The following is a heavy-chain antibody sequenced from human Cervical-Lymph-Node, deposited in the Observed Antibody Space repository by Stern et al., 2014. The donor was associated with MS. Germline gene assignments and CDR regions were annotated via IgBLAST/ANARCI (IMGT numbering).Heavy chain of an antibody. CDR2: IIPIFGTA. Sequence: VPLVEPGAEVKKPGSSEKVSCKASGGTFSSYAISWVRQAPGQGLEWMGGIIPIFGTANYAQKFQGRVTITADESTSTAYMELSSLRSEDTAVYYCARDRYSSSPTPLDYWGQGTLVTVSS. CDR1: GGTFSSYA. V-gene: IGHV1-69*01. J-gene: IGHJ4*02. D-gene: IGHD6-13*01. CDR3: ARDRYSSSPTPLDY.